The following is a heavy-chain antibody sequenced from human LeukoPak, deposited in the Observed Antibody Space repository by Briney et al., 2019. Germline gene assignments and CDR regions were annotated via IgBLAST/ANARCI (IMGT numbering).Heavy chain of an antibody. Sequence: PGGSLRLSCAASGFTFNWFEMNWVRQAPGKGLEWVAYIGSTVTNTYYADSVKGRSTISRDNAKNSLYLQMNSVRAEDTAVYYCARDMYSDYDEVVGSFDYWGQGTLVTVSS. CDR1: GFTFNWFE. J-gene: IGHJ4*02. CDR2: IGSTVTNT. D-gene: IGHD5-12*01. CDR3: ARDMYSDYDEVVGSFDY. V-gene: IGHV3-48*03.